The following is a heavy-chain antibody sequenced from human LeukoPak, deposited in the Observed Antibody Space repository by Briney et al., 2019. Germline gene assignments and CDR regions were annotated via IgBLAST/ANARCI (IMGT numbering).Heavy chain of an antibody. CDR2: ISAYNGNT. D-gene: IGHD3-3*01. CDR1: GYTFTSYG. V-gene: IGHV1-18*01. CDR3: ARDLDDFWSGYLGY. J-gene: IGHJ4*02. Sequence: ASVKVSCKASGYTFTSYGISWVRQAPGQGLEWMGWISAYNGNTNYAQKLQGRVTMTTDTSTSTAYMELRSLRSDDTAVYYCARDLDDFWSGYLGYWGQGTLVTVSS.